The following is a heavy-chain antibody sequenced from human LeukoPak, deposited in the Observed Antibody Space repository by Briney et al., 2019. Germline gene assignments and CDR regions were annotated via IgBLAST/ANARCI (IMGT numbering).Heavy chain of an antibody. J-gene: IGHJ4*02. CDR3: ANHKENYGDSCLDDY. CDR1: RLTFSSYD. V-gene: IGHV3-23*01. Sequence: GGSLSLSCAAYRLTFSSYDMSWVRQAPGKGLEWVSSISGRGDSTYYADSVKGRFTISRDNSKNTLYLQLNSLRVGDTAVYFCANHKENYGDSCLDDYWGQGTLVTVSS. D-gene: IGHD4-17*01. CDR2: ISGRGDST.